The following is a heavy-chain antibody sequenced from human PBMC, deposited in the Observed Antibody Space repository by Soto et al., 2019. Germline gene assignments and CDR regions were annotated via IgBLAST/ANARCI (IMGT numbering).Heavy chain of an antibody. V-gene: IGHV3-7*05. D-gene: IGHD6-19*01. Sequence: GGSLRLSCAASGFTFSSYWMSWVRQAPGKGLEWVANIKGDEGQRYYVDSVKGRFTISRDNTKNSLYLQMNSLRDEDTALYYCVRDSSSGWSFDHWGQGAPVTVSS. J-gene: IGHJ4*02. CDR1: GFTFSSYW. CDR3: VRDSSSGWSFDH. CDR2: IKGDEGQR.